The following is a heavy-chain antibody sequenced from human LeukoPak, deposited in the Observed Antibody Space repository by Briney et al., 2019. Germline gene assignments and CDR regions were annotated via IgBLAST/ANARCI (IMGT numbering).Heavy chain of an antibody. D-gene: IGHD1-26*01. CDR3: ASARVGRFPGY. J-gene: IGHJ4*02. Sequence: APVNVSCKASGYSFNTYYMIWVRQAPGQGLEWMGWINPNSGGTNYAQKFQGKVTTTRDTSISTAYMELSRLRSDDTAVYYCASARVGRFPGYWGQGTLVTVSS. CDR2: INPNSGGT. V-gene: IGHV1-2*02. CDR1: GYSFNTYY.